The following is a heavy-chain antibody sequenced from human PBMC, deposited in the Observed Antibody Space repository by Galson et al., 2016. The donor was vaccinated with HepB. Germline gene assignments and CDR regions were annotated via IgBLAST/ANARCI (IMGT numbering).Heavy chain of an antibody. V-gene: IGHV3-53*01. D-gene: IGHD3-16*01. CDR3: AKLRDGYDWGAFDI. CDR1: GVTVSSNY. Sequence: SLRLSCAASGVTVSSNYMTWIRQAPGKGLEWVSVIFSGGYTYYSDSVKGRFTTSRDNSKNMVYLQMEGLRVEDTAKYYCAKLRDGYDWGAFDIRGLGTTVSVSS. J-gene: IGHJ6*02. CDR2: IFSGGYT.